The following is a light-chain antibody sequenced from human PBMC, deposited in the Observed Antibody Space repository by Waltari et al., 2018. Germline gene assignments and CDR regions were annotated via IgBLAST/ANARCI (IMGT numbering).Light chain of an antibody. CDR1: SSDAGGYHF. V-gene: IGLV2-14*01. CDR2: EVS. CDR3: SSFTTTNAPYV. Sequence: QSALTQPASVSGSPGQSIAISCTGTSSDAGGYHFVTWYQHHPGKAPKVMIYEVSNRPSGVSNRFSGSKSGNTASLTISGLQAEDEADYYCSSFTTTNAPYVFGAGTKVTVL. J-gene: IGLJ1*01.